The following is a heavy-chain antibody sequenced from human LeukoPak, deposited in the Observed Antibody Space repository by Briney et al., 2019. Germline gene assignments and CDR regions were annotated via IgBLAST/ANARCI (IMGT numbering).Heavy chain of an antibody. CDR1: GYTFTNYD. CDR2: MNPNSGNT. J-gene: IGHJ4*02. Sequence: ASVKVSCKTSGYTFTNYDINWVRQATGQGLEWMGWMNPNSGNTGYAQKFQGRVTMTRNTSIITAYMELSSLRSEDTAVYYCARVGDYGSGSFDYWGQGTLFTVSS. V-gene: IGHV1-8*01. CDR3: ARVGDYGSGSFDY. D-gene: IGHD3-10*01.